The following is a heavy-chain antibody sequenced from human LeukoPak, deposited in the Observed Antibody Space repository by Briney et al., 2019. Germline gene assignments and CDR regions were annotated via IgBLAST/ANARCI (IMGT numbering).Heavy chain of an antibody. CDR1: GFTFDDYA. CDR2: ISWDGGST. D-gene: IGHD3-10*01. Sequence: GGSLRLSCAASGFTFDDYAMHWVRQAPGKGLEWVSLISWDGGSTYYADSVKGRFTISRDNSKNTLYLQMNSLRAEDTAVYYCARGPSPYYYGPLWGQGTLVTVSS. CDR3: ARGPSPYYYGPL. J-gene: IGHJ4*02. V-gene: IGHV3-43D*03.